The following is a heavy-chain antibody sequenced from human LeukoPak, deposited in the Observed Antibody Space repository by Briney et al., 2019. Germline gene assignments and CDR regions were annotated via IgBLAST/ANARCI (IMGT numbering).Heavy chain of an antibody. V-gene: IGHV4-59*01. CDR1: GGSISGYY. CDR3: ARGLLSPIYKAEYFQH. Sequence: SETLSLTCTVSGGSISGYYWSWIRQSPGKGLEWIGYMYYSGSSNYNPSLKSRVTISLHTSKSQFSLKLYSVTAADTAVYYCARGLLSPIYKAEYFQHWGQGTLVTVSS. CDR2: MYYSGSS. D-gene: IGHD5-18*01. J-gene: IGHJ1*01.